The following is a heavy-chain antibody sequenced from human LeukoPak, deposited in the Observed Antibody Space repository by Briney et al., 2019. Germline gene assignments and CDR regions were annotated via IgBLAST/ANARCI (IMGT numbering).Heavy chain of an antibody. CDR1: GFTFSSYFW. V-gene: IGHV3-74*01. D-gene: IGHD4-23*01. CDR3: VRDLDLGGYSSFEY. Sequence: PGGSLRLSRAASGFTFSSYFWMHWVRQAPGKGLVWVSRIKSDGSSSTYADSVKGRFTISRDNAKNSLYLQMNTLRAEDTAVYYCVRDLDLGGYSSFEYWGQGTLVTVSS. J-gene: IGHJ4*02. CDR2: IKSDGSSS.